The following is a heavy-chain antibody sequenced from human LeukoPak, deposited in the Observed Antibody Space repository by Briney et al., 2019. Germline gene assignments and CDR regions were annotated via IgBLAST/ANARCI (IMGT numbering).Heavy chain of an antibody. D-gene: IGHD3-16*02. Sequence: SVKVSCKASGGTFSSYAISWVRQAPGQGLEWMGGIIPIFGTANYAQKFQGRVTITTDESTSTAYMELSSLRSDDTAVYYCARGLGELSLYDAFDIWGQGTMVTVSS. CDR2: IIPIFGTA. CDR1: GGTFSSYA. J-gene: IGHJ3*02. CDR3: ARGLGELSLYDAFDI. V-gene: IGHV1-69*05.